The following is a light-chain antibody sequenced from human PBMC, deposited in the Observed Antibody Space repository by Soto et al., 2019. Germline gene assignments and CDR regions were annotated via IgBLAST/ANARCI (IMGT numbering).Light chain of an antibody. CDR3: QQRYSSPIT. Sequence: DIQMTQSPSSLSASVGDRVTITCRASQSIRRFLNWYQQKPGKAPKILIYAASRLQSGVPSRFSGSGYGTEFTLTIDSRQPEDFATYYCQQRYSSPITFGQGTRLEIK. CDR1: QSIRRF. CDR2: AAS. V-gene: IGKV1-39*01. J-gene: IGKJ5*01.